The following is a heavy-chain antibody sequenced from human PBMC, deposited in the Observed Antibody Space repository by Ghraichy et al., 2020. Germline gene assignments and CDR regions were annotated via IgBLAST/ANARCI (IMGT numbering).Heavy chain of an antibody. D-gene: IGHD3-22*01. J-gene: IGHJ4*02. CDR2: IYSNGST. CDR1: GGSISSYY. Sequence: SETLSLTCTVSGGSISSYYWSWIRQTPGTGLEWIGYIYSNGSTNYTRSFKSRVSISVDTSKNQSSLKLKSVPAADTAVYYCARVINHYDRLGYRWTYFDYWGQGTLVTVSS. V-gene: IGHV4-59*01. CDR3: ARVINHYDRLGYRWTYFDY.